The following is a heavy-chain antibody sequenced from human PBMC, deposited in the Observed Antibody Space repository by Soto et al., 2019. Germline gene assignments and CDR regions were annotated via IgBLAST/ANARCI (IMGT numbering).Heavy chain of an antibody. Sequence: SETLSLTCAVSGGSISSGGYSWSWIRQPPGKGLEWIGYIYHSGSTYYNPSLKSRVTISVDKSKNQFSLKLTSVTAADTAMYYCARDQGHGFDCWGQGTLVTVS. CDR1: GGSISSGGYS. CDR2: IYHSGST. V-gene: IGHV4-30-2*01. J-gene: IGHJ4*02. CDR3: ARDQGHGFDC.